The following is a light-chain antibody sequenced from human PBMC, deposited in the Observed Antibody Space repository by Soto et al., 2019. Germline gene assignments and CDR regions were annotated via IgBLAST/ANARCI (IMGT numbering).Light chain of an antibody. Sequence: DIQSTQSPSTLSASVGDTSTVTCLASQSIGRWLAWYQQKPGKAPKLLIFDASTLENGVPARFSGSRSGTEFTLTISSLQPEDFATYYCQQLNSYQLTFGEGTKVEIK. CDR2: DAS. CDR3: QQLNSYQLT. V-gene: IGKV1-5*01. CDR1: QSIGRW. J-gene: IGKJ4*01.